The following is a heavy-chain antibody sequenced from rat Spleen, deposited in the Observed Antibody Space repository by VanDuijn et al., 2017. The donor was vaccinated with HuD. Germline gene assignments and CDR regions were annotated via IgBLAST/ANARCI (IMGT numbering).Heavy chain of an antibody. CDR3: ATGPNYGSYVMDA. Sequence: EVQLVESGGGLVQPGRSLKLSCAASGFTFSNYGMHWIRQAPTKGLEWVASISPSGGSTYYRDSVKGRFTISRDNAKSTLYLQMDSLRSEDTATYYCATGPNYGSYVMDAWGQGASVTVSS. CDR1: GFTFSNYG. CDR2: ISPSGGST. J-gene: IGHJ4*01. D-gene: IGHD1-3*01. V-gene: IGHV5-19*01.